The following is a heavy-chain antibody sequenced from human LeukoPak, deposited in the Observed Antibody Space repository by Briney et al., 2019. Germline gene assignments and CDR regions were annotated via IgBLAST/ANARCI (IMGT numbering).Heavy chain of an antibody. CDR3: AREAMVKDDAFDI. CDR2: INPNSGGT. J-gene: IGHJ3*02. D-gene: IGHD5-18*01. Sequence: ASVKVSCKASGYTFTGYYMHWVRQAPGQGLEWMGWINPNSGGTNYAQKFQGRVTMTRDTSISTAYMELSRLRSDDTAVYYCAREAMVKDDAFDIWGQGTIVTVSS. CDR1: GYTFTGYY. V-gene: IGHV1-2*02.